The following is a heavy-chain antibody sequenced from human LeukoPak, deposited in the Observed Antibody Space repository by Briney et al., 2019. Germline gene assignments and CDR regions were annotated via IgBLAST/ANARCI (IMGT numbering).Heavy chain of an antibody. CDR1: IGSFRGYH. Sequence: SETLSLTCAVYIGSFRGYHWSWIRQPPGKGLEWIGEINDSGDTNYNPSLKNRVTISVDTSKNQFSLKLSSVTAADTAVYYCARDSAGSYGYGSFDYWGQGTLVTVSS. CDR2: INDSGDT. J-gene: IGHJ4*02. D-gene: IGHD5-18*01. V-gene: IGHV4-34*01. CDR3: ARDSAGSYGYGSFDY.